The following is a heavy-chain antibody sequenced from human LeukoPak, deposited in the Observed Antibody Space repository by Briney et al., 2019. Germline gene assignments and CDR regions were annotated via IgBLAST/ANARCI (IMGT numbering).Heavy chain of an antibody. CDR2: ISGDGGST. J-gene: IGHJ4*02. CDR1: GFTFDDYA. V-gene: IGHV3-43*02. CDR3: AKEDTAMVTIPGSEY. Sequence: GGSLRLSCAASGFTFDDYAMHWVRQAPGKGLEWVSLISGDGGSTYYADSLKGRFTISRDNSKNSLYLQMNSLRTEDTALYYCAKEDTAMVTIPGSEYWGQGTLVTVSS. D-gene: IGHD5-18*01.